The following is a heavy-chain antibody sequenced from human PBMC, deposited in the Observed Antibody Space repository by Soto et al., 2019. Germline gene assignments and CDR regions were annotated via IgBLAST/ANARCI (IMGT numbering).Heavy chain of an antibody. J-gene: IGHJ3*01. V-gene: IGHV3-23*01. CDR1: GFTFSSYA. D-gene: IGHD2-21*02. CDR3: ARSGAYCGGDCYSRDAFDL. Sequence: PGGSLRLSCAASGFTFSSYAMSWVRQAPGKGLEWVSAISGSGGSTYYADSVKGRFTISRDNSKNTLYLQMNSLRAEDTAVYYCARSGAYCGGDCYSRDAFDLWGQGKMVTVS. CDR2: ISGSGGST.